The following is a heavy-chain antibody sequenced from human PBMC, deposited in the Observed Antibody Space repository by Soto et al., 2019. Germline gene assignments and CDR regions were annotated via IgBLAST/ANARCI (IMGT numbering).Heavy chain of an antibody. V-gene: IGHV5-51*01. J-gene: IGHJ4*02. CDR1: GYSLTSYW. CDR3: ARLGCSSTSCSAGFDY. CDR2: IYPGDSDT. D-gene: IGHD2-2*01. Sequence: GESLKISCKGSGYSLTSYWIGWVRQMPWKGLEWMGIIYPGDSDTRYSPSFQGQVTISADKSISTAYLQWSSLKASDTAMYYCARLGCSSTSCSAGFDYWGQGTLVTVSS.